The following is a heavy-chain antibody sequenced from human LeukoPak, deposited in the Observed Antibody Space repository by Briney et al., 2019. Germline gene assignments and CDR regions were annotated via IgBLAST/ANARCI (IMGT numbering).Heavy chain of an antibody. CDR1: GFTLSSYA. CDR2: ISDTGNT. J-gene: IGHJ4*02. CDR3: AKVPYYYGSGSVDY. V-gene: IGHV3-23*01. D-gene: IGHD3-10*01. Sequence: GGSLRLSCAASGFTLSSYAMSWVRQAPGKGLEWVSAISDTGNTYHADSVKGRFTISRDSSKNTLYLQMNSLRAEDTAVYYCAKVPYYYGSGSVDYWGQGTLVTVSS.